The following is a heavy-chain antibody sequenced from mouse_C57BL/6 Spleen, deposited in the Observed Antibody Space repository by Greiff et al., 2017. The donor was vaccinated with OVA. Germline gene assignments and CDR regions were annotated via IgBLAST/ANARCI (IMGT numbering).Heavy chain of an antibody. Sequence: QVQLQQPGAELVMPGASVKLSCKASGYTFTSYWMHWVKQRPGQGLEWIGEIDPSDSYTNYNQKFKGKSTLTVDKSSSTAYMQLSSLTSEDSAVYYCARKAPGYNYAWFADWGQGTLVTVSA. J-gene: IGHJ3*01. D-gene: IGHD1-3*01. V-gene: IGHV1-69*01. CDR3: ARKAPGYNYAWFAD. CDR2: IDPSDSYT. CDR1: GYTFTSYW.